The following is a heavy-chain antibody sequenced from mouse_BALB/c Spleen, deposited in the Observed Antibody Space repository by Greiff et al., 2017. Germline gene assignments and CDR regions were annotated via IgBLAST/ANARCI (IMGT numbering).Heavy chain of an antibody. CDR2: IDPENGDT. J-gene: IGHJ3*01. D-gene: IGHD2-1*01. V-gene: IGHV14-4*02. Sequence: EVQLQQSGAELVRSGASVKLSCTASGFNIKDYYMHWVKQRPDQGLEWIGWIDPENGDTEYAQKFQGKATMTADTSSNTAYLQLSSLTSEDTAVYYCNACPIYYGNWGFAYWGQGTLVTVSA. CDR3: NACPIYYGNWGFAY. CDR1: GFNIKDYY.